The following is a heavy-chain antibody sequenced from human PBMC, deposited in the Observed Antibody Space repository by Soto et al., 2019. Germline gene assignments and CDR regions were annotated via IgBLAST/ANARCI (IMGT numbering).Heavy chain of an antibody. D-gene: IGHD6-13*01. CDR1: GYSFTSYW. CDR3: ARHISPQLEDY. CDR2: IYPGDSDT. J-gene: IGHJ4*02. V-gene: IGHV5-51*01. Sequence: EVRLVQSGAEVKKPGESLKISCKGSGYSFTSYWIGWVRQMPGKGLEWMGIIYPGDSDTRYSPSFQGQVTLSADKSINIAYLQWRSLSALDTAMHHCARHISPQLEDYWGQGTLVTVSP.